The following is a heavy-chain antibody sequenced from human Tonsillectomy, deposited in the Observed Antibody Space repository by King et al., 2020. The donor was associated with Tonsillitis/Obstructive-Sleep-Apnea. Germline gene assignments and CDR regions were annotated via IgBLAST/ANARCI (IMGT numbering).Heavy chain of an antibody. Sequence: VQLVESGGGLVQPGRSLRLSCAASGFTFDDYAMHWVRQAPGKGLEWVSGISWNSGSIGYADSVKGRFTISRENAKNSLYLQMNSLRPEDTALYYCAKDLTAGLLLVDAFAIWGQGTMVTVSS. CDR3: AKDLTAGLLLVDAFAI. CDR2: ISWNSGSI. D-gene: IGHD2-15*01. J-gene: IGHJ3*02. CDR1: GFTFDDYA. V-gene: IGHV3-9*01.